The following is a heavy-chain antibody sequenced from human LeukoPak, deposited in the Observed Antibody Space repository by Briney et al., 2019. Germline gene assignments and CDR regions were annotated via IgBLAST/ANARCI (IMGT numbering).Heavy chain of an antibody. J-gene: IGHJ4*02. V-gene: IGHV3-20*04. CDR1: GFTFDDYG. D-gene: IGHD3-10*01. CDR3: AREGAYGSGRYFDY. Sequence: GSLRLSCAASGFTFDDYGMSWVRQAPGKGLEWVSGINWNGGSTGYADSVKGRFTISRDNAKNSLYLQMNSLRAEDTALYYCAREGAYGSGRYFDYWGQGTLVTVSS. CDR2: INWNGGST.